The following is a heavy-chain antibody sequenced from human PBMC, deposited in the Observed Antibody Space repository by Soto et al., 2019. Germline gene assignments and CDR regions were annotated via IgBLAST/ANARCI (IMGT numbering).Heavy chain of an antibody. D-gene: IGHD4-17*01. CDR3: ARHLGTTVTTAFDY. J-gene: IGHJ4*02. V-gene: IGHV4-39*01. Sequence: PSETLSLTCTVSGGSISSSSYYWGWIRQPPGKGLEWIGSIYYSGSTYYNPSLKSRVTISVDTSKNQFSLKLSSVTAADTAVYYCARHLGTTVTTAFDYWGQGTLVTSPQ. CDR2: IYYSGST. CDR1: GGSISSSSYY.